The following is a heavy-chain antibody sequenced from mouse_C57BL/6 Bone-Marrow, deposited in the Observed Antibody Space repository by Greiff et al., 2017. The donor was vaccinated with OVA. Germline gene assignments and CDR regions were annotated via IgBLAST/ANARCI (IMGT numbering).Heavy chain of an antibody. V-gene: IGHV1-26*01. CDR3: ARDYGPDYFDY. Sequence: VQLQQSGPELVKPGASVKISCKASGYTFTDYYMNWVKQSHGKSLEWIGDINPNNGGTSYNQKFKGKATLTVDKSSSTAYMELRSLTSEDSAVYYCARDYGPDYFDYWGQGTTLTVSS. J-gene: IGHJ2*01. CDR2: INPNNGGT. D-gene: IGHD1-1*01. CDR1: GYTFTDYY.